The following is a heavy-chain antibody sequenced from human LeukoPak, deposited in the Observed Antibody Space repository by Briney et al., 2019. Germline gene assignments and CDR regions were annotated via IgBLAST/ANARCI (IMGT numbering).Heavy chain of an antibody. J-gene: IGHJ4*02. D-gene: IGHD4-17*01. V-gene: IGHV4-39*07. Sequence: SEILSLTCTVSGDSVTSTLYYWVWLRQPPGKGLEWIGHIYYTGTTYYNPSLKSRVTMSMDSSKNQFSLNLFSVTAADAAVYYCARDLGPAYGESGDFDYWGQGTLVTVSS. CDR2: IYYTGTT. CDR1: GDSVTSTLYY. CDR3: ARDLGPAYGESGDFDY.